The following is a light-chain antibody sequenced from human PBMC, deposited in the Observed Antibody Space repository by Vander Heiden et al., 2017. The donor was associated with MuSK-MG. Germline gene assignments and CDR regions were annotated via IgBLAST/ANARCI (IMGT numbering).Light chain of an antibody. CDR1: HDITNY. J-gene: IGKJ5*01. CDR3: QEYDDLPIT. Sequence: DIQLTQSPSSLSASVGDRVTITCQASHDITNYLNWYQQRPGKAPKLLIYDASNLQTGVPSRFRGSGSGTDFSLSVIGLQPEDVATYFCQEYDDLPITFGQGTRLEIK. CDR2: DAS. V-gene: IGKV1-33*01.